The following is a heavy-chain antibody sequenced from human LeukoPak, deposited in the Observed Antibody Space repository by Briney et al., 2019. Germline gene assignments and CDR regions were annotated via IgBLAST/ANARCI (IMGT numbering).Heavy chain of an antibody. V-gene: IGHV3-33*01. D-gene: IGHD3-22*01. CDR3: ARDPYYYDSSGYIDY. CDR1: GFTFSSYG. Sequence: GRSLRLSCAASGFTFSSYGMHWVRQAPGKGLEWVAVIWYDGSNKYYADSVKGRFTISRDNSKNTLYLQMNSLSAEDTAVYYCARDPYYYDSSGYIDYWGQGTLVTVSS. CDR2: IWYDGSNK. J-gene: IGHJ4*02.